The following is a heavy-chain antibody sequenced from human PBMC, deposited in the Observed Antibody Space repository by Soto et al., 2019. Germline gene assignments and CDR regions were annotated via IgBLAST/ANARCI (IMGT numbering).Heavy chain of an antibody. Sequence: SETLSLTCTVSGDSMATGGHYYNWIRQVPGKGLEWIGYVYYSGATHYTPSLWARATISRDTSKNQFSLRLISVTAADTALYYCARDKDLQPTVWGFWGQGIQVTVSS. CDR1: GDSMATGGHY. CDR2: VYYSGAT. CDR3: ARDKDLQPTVWGF. J-gene: IGHJ4*02. V-gene: IGHV4-31*03. D-gene: IGHD3-16*01.